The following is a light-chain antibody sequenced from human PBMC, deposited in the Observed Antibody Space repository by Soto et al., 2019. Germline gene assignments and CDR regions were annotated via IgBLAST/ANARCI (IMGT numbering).Light chain of an antibody. CDR1: DSNIGSNT. Sequence: QPVLTQAPSASGTPGQSVTISCSGSDSNIGSNTVNWYQQFPGMAPKLLIYVKFQRSSGVPDRFSASKSGTSASLAISGLQSEDQAHYYCAVWDDGLSGWVFGGGTKLTVL. J-gene: IGLJ2*01. V-gene: IGLV1-44*01. CDR3: AVWDDGLSGWV. CDR2: VKF.